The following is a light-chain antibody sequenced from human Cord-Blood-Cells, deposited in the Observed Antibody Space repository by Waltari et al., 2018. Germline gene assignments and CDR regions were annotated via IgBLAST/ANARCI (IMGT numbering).Light chain of an antibody. CDR2: DGR. CDR1: SSDVGGYNY. V-gene: IGLV2-14*01. CDR3: SSYTSSSTRV. Sequence: QSALTQPASVSGSPGQSITISCTGSSSDVGGYNYVSWYQQHPGKAPKLMIYDGRNRPSGVSNRFSASKSGNTASLTISGLQAEDEADYYCSSYTSSSTRVFGGGTKLTVL. J-gene: IGLJ3*02.